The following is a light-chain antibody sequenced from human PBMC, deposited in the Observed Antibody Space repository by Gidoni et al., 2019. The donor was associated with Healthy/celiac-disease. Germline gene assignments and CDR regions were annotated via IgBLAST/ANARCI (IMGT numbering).Light chain of an antibody. CDR1: QSIGSY. CDR2: AAS. V-gene: IGKV1-39*01. J-gene: IGKJ2*01. Sequence: DIQLTQSPSFLSASLGDRVTITCRASQSIGSYLHWYQQKPGKAPKLLINAASSLQSGVPSRFSGSGSGTDFTLTISSLEPEDFATYYCQQSYSIPLTFGEGTKLEIK. CDR3: QQSYSIPLT.